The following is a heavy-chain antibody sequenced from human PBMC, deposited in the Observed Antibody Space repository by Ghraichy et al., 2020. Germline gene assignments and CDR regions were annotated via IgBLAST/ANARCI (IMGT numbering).Heavy chain of an antibody. V-gene: IGHV2-5*02. CDR3: SRLEYHGGDRYFDY. J-gene: IGHJ4*02. Sequence: SGPTLVKPTQTLTLTCTFSGFSLSSIGASVGWIRQPPGKAPEWLALIYWDDEKRYIPSLESRLTITKDTYKNQVVLIMTNMDPVDTGSYFCSRLEYHGGDRYFDYWGQGPLVPVSS. CDR1: GFSLSSIGAS. D-gene: IGHD2-21*01. CDR2: IYWDDEK.